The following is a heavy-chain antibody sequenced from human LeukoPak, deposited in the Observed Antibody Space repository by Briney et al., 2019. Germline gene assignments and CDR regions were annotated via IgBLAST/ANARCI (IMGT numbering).Heavy chain of an antibody. CDR2: INHSGST. Sequence: SETLSLTCAVYGGSFSGYYWSWIRQPPGKGLEWIGEINHSGSTYYNPSLKSRVTISVDTSKNQFSLKLSSVTAADTAVYYCARLFGELTYYYYYMDVWGKGTTVTISS. CDR1: GGSFSGYY. V-gene: IGHV4-34*01. CDR3: ARLFGELTYYYYYMDV. J-gene: IGHJ6*03. D-gene: IGHD3-10*01.